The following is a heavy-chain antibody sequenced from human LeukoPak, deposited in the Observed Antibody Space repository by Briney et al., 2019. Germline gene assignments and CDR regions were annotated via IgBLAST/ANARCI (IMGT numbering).Heavy chain of an antibody. CDR2: ISGSGGST. CDR1: GFTFSSYA. V-gene: IGHV3-23*01. J-gene: IGHJ6*02. CDR3: ARERFQENYYYYGMDV. Sequence: GGSLRLSCAASGFTFSSYAMSWVRQAPGKGLEWVSAISGSGGSTYYADSVKGRFTISRDNFKNTLYLQMNSLRAEDTAVYYCARERFQENYYYYGMDVWGQGTTVTVSS.